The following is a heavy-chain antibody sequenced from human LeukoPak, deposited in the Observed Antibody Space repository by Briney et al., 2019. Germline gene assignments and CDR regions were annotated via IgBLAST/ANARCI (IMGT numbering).Heavy chain of an antibody. CDR1: GGSFSGYY. CDR2: INHSGST. Sequence: PSETLSLTCAVYGGSFSGYYWSWIRQPPGKGLEWIGEINHSGSTNYNPSLKSRVTISVDTSKNQFSLKLSSVTAADTAVYYCARGRGFGVVIPYYYYYMDVWGKGTTVTVSS. D-gene: IGHD3-3*01. J-gene: IGHJ6*03. CDR3: ARGRGFGVVIPYYYYYMDV. V-gene: IGHV4-34*01.